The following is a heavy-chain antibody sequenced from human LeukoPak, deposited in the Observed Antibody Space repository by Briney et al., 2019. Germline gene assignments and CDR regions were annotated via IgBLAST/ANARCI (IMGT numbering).Heavy chain of an antibody. V-gene: IGHV3-30-3*01. D-gene: IGHD1-26*01. J-gene: IGHJ4*02. Sequence: PGGSLRLSCAASGFTFSSYAMHWVRQAPGKGLEWVAVISYDGSNKYYADSVKGRFTISRDNSKNTLYLQMNSLRAEDTAVYYCARTYSSSPVGSYYGYWGQGTLVTVSS. CDR2: ISYDGSNK. CDR3: ARTYSSSPVGSYYGY. CDR1: GFTFSSYA.